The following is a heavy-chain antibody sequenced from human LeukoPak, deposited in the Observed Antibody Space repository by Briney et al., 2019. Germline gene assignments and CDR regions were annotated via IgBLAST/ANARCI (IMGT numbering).Heavy chain of an antibody. CDR3: ARLYYYDRVYYYYYMDV. D-gene: IGHD3-22*01. CDR1: GFTVSSNY. Sequence: GGSLRLSCAASGFTVSSNYMSWVRQAPGKGLERVSVIYSGGSTYYADSVKGRFTISRDNSKNTLYLQMNSLRAEDTAVYYCARLYYYDRVYYYYYMDVWGKGTTVTVSS. CDR2: IYSGGST. J-gene: IGHJ6*03. V-gene: IGHV3-53*01.